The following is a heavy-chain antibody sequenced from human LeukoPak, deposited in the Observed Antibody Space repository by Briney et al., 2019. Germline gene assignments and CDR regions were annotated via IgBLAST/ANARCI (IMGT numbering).Heavy chain of an antibody. Sequence: SETLSLTCTVSGGSISSYYWSWIRQPPGKGLEWIGYIYYSGSTNYNPSLKGRVTISVDTSKNQFSLKLSSVTAADTAVYYCARVRPDIAAAGTRGFDYWGQGTLVTVSS. V-gene: IGHV4-59*01. CDR1: GGSISSYY. D-gene: IGHD6-13*01. CDR3: ARVRPDIAAAGTRGFDY. CDR2: IYYSGST. J-gene: IGHJ4*02.